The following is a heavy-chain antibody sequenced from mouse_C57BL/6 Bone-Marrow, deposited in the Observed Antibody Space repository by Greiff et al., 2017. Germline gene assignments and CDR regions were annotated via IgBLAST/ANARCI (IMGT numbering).Heavy chain of an antibody. CDR1: GFSFNTYA. CDR2: IRSKSNNYAT. V-gene: IGHV10-1*01. J-gene: IGHJ4*01. Sequence: EVKLVESGGGLVQPKGSLKLSCAASGFSFNTYAMNWVRQAPGKGLEWVARIRSKSNNYATYYADSVKDRFTISRDDSESMLYLQMNNLKTEDTAMYYGVRQGYYYAMDYWGQGTSVTVSS. CDR3: VRQGYYYAMDY.